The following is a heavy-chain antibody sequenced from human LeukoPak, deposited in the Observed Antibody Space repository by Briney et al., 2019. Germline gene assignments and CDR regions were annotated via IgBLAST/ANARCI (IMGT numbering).Heavy chain of an antibody. Sequence: GASVKVSCKASGYTFTSYDITWVRQAPGHRLEWMGWINAGNGNTKYSQTFQGRVTTTRDTSASTAYMELSSLRSEDTAVYYCARGYYDILTGYYFSWFDPWGQGTLVTVSS. D-gene: IGHD3-9*01. J-gene: IGHJ5*02. CDR1: GYTFTSYD. CDR2: INAGNGNT. V-gene: IGHV1-3*01. CDR3: ARGYYDILTGYYFSWFDP.